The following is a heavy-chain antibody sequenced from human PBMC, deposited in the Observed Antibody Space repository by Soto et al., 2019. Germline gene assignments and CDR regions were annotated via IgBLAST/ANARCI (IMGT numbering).Heavy chain of an antibody. V-gene: IGHV3-33*06. J-gene: IGHJ4*02. CDR3: AKDHHMTQFDY. Sequence: PGGSLRLSCAASGFTFSSYGMHWVRQAPGKGLGWVAVIWYDGSNKYYADSVKGRFTISRDNSKNTLYLQMNSLRAEDTAVYYCAKDHHMTQFDYWGQGTLVTVSS. CDR1: GFTFSSYG. CDR2: IWYDGSNK.